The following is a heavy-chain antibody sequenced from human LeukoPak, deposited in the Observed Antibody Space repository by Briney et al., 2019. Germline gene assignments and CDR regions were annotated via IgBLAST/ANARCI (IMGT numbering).Heavy chain of an antibody. D-gene: IGHD6-6*01. CDR3: ARDGGEYSSSQAYYYYGMDV. CDR1: GYTFTSYY. CDR2: INPSGGST. V-gene: IGHV1-46*01. Sequence: ASVKVSCKASGYTFTSYYMHWVRQAPGQGLEWMGIINPSGGSTSYAQKFQGRVTMTRDTSASTVYMELSSLRSEDTAVYYYARDGGEYSSSQAYYYYGMDVWGQGTTVTVSS. J-gene: IGHJ6*02.